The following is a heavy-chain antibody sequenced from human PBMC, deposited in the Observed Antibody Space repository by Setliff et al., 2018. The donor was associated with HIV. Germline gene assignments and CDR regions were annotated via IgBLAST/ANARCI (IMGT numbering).Heavy chain of an antibody. CDR3: ARDPGGDTSGYLIYYYDY. D-gene: IGHD3-22*01. CDR1: GFTFSSYW. CDR2: IRSDGSST. J-gene: IGHJ4*02. V-gene: IGHV3-74*01. Sequence: GGSLRLSCAASGFTFSSYWMHWVRQAPGKGLVWVSRIRSDGSSTTYADSVKGRFTISRDNAKNTLYLQMNSLRAEDTAVYYCARDPGGDTSGYLIYYYDYWGQGTLVTVSS.